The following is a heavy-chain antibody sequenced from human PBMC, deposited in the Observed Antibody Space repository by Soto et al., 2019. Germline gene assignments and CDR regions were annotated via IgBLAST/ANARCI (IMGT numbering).Heavy chain of an antibody. D-gene: IGHD6-13*01. CDR1: GFTFSSYG. CDR3: ASDIAAAGTFSEYFQH. V-gene: IGHV3-33*01. CDR2: IWYDGSNK. J-gene: IGHJ1*01. Sequence: PGGSLRLSCAASGFTFSSYGMHWVRQAPGKGLEWVAVIWYDGSNKYYADSVKGRFTISRDNSKNTLYLQMNSLRAEDTAVYYCASDIAAAGTFSEYFQHWGQGTLVTVS.